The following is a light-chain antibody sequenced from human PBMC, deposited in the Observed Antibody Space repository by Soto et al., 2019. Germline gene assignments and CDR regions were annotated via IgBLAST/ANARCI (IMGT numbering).Light chain of an antibody. J-gene: IGLJ1*01. Sequence: QSALTQPASVSGSPGQSITISCTGTSSDVGGYNYVSWYQQHPGKAPKLMIYDVGNRPSGVSNRFSGSKSGNTASLTISGLQAEDEADYYCSSYTRSSPWVFGTGTKVTVL. V-gene: IGLV2-14*01. CDR2: DVG. CDR3: SSYTRSSPWV. CDR1: SSDVGGYNY.